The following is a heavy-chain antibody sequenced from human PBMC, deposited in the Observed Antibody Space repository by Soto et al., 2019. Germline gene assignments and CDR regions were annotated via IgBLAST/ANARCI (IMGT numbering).Heavy chain of an antibody. V-gene: IGHV1-2*04. J-gene: IGHJ6*02. Sequence: QVQLVQSGAEVKKPGASVKVSCKASGYTFTGYYMHWVRQAPGQGLEWMGWINPNSGGTNYAQKFQGWVTMTRDTXVXXAYMELSRLRSDDTAVYYCARYYGDYDDYYYGMDVWGQGTTVTVSS. CDR3: ARYYGDYDDYYYGMDV. D-gene: IGHD4-17*01. CDR1: GYTFTGYY. CDR2: INPNSGGT.